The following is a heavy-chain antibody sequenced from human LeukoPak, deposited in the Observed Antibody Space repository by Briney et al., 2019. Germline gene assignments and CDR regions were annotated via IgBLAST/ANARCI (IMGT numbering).Heavy chain of an antibody. Sequence: GGSLRLSCAASGFSFSSYAMSWVRQAPGKGLEWVSAISGSGGSTYYADSVKGRFTISRDNSKNTLYLQMNSLRAEDTAVYYCAKQRGVLLWFGVDAFDIWGQGTMVTVSS. J-gene: IGHJ3*02. CDR2: ISGSGGST. CDR1: GFSFSSYA. V-gene: IGHV3-23*01. CDR3: AKQRGVLLWFGVDAFDI. D-gene: IGHD3-10*01.